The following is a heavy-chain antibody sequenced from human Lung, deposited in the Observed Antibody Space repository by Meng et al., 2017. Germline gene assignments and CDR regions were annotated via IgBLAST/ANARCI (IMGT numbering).Heavy chain of an antibody. Sequence: QWHLQQWGAGLLKPSETLSLTCGVSGGSFSDYYWSWIRQPPGKGLEWIGEINHSGSTNYNPSLESRATISVDTSQNNLSLKLSSVTAADSAVYYCARGPTTMAHDFDYWGQGTLVTVSS. V-gene: IGHV4-34*01. CDR3: ARGPTTMAHDFDY. D-gene: IGHD4-11*01. CDR1: GGSFSDYY. CDR2: INHSGST. J-gene: IGHJ4*02.